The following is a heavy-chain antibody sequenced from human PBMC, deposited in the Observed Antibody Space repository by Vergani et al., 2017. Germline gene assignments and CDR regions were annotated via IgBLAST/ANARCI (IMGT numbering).Heavy chain of an antibody. V-gene: IGHV1-69*01. CDR1: GFTFSSYA. CDR2: IIPIFGTA. J-gene: IGHJ4*02. Sequence: VQLLESGGGLVQPGGSLRLSCAASGFTFSSYAISWVRQAPGQGLEWMGGIIPIFGTANYAQKFQGRVTITADESTSTAYMELSSLRSEDTAVYYCARLGSVGATMDYWGQGTLVTVSS. D-gene: IGHD1-26*01. CDR3: ARLGSVGATMDY.